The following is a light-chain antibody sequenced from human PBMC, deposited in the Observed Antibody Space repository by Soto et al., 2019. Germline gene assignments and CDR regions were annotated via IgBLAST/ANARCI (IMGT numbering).Light chain of an antibody. Sequence: DIQLTQSPSFLSASVGDRVTITCRASQDVSDYLAWYQHAPGKAPNLLIYAASTLQSGVPSRFSGSGSGTEITLIIRSLQTDDFAPHYCHQYKTFGQGTKVDIK. V-gene: IGKV1-9*01. J-gene: IGKJ1*01. CDR3: HQYKT. CDR2: AAS. CDR1: QDVSDY.